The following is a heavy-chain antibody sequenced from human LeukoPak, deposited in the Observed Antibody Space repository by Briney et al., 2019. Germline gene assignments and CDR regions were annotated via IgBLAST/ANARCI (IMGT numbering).Heavy chain of an antibody. D-gene: IGHD3-22*01. J-gene: IGHJ4*02. CDR3: ARELHDSSGYYYYFY. Sequence: GASVKVSCKASGYTFTSHFMHWVRQAPGQGLEWMGIINPRGGSTSYTQKFQGRVTMTRDTSTSTVYMELSSLRSEDTAVYYCARELHDSSGYYYYFYWGQGTLVTVSS. V-gene: IGHV1-46*01. CDR2: INPRGGST. CDR1: GYTFTSHF.